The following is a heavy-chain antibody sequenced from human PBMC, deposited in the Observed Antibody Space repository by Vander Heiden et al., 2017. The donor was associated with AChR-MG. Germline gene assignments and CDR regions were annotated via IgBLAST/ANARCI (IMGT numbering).Heavy chain of an antibody. CDR3: ARQTDDSKRPYFDY. D-gene: IGHD1-1*01. CDR1: GGSFSGYY. CDR2: INHSGRT. Sequence: QVQLQQWGAGLLKPSETLSLTCAVYGGSFSGYYWSWIRQPPGKGLEWIGEINHSGRTNYNPARKSRVTISVDTSKNQFSLKLRSVTAADTAVYYCARQTDDSKRPYFDYWGQGTLVTVSS. J-gene: IGHJ4*02. V-gene: IGHV4-34*01.